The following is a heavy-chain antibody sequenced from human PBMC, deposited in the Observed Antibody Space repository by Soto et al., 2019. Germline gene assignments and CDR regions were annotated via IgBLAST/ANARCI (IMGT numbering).Heavy chain of an antibody. CDR3: AKDYGD. CDR1: GLNIISYA. J-gene: IGHJ4*02. D-gene: IGHD4-17*01. Sequence: GGFNRDRNTASGLNIISYAVSLVSKKTGKGLEWVSAISGSGGSTYYADSVKGRFTISRDNSKNTLYLQMNSLRAEDTAVYYCAKDYGDSGQGTLVTVSS. V-gene: IGHV3-23*01. CDR2: ISGSGGST.